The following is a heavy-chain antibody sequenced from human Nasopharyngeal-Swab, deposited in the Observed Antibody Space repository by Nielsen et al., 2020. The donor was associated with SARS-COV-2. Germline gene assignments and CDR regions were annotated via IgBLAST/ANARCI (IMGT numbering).Heavy chain of an antibody. J-gene: IGHJ6*02. CDR1: GFTFSSYA. Sequence: GESLKISCAASGFTFSSYAMHWVRQAPGKGPEWVAVISYDGSNKYYADSVKVRFTISRDNSKNTLYLQMNSLRAEDTAVYYCARGQNGQQLVPSYYYYGMDVWGQGTTVTVSS. CDR2: ISYDGSNK. D-gene: IGHD6-13*01. CDR3: ARGQNGQQLVPSYYYYGMDV. V-gene: IGHV3-30*04.